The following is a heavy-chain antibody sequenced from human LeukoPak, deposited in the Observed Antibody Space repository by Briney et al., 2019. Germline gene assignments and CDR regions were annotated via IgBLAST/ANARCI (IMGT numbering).Heavy chain of an antibody. V-gene: IGHV3-23*01. CDR3: AKLWIFGVVTSPYFDY. D-gene: IGHD3-3*01. J-gene: IGHJ4*02. Sequence: GGSLRLSCAASGFTFSSYAMSWVRQAPGKGLEWVSAISGSGGSTYYADSVKGRFTISRDNSKNTLYLQMNSLRAEDTAVYYCAKLWIFGVVTSPYFDYWGQGTLVTVSS. CDR1: GFTFSSYA. CDR2: ISGSGGST.